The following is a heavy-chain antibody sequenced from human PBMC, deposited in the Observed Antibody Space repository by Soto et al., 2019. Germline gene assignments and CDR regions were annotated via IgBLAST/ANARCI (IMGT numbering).Heavy chain of an antibody. D-gene: IGHD3-22*01. V-gene: IGHV4-59*08. CDR1: GGSISSYY. Sequence: SETLSLTCTVSGGSISSYYWSWIRQPPGKGLEWIGYIYYSGSTNYNPSLKSRVTISVDTSKNQFSLKLSSVTAADTAVYYCAREDANYYDSSGYYSYYFDYSGQGTLVTVSS. J-gene: IGHJ4*02. CDR2: IYYSGST. CDR3: AREDANYYDSSGYYSYYFDY.